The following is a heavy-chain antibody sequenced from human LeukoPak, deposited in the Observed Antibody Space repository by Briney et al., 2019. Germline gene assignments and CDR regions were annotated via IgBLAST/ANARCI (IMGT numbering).Heavy chain of an antibody. CDR3: AKGGYCSTSSCRKRFDY. V-gene: IGHV3-23*01. CDR1: GFTFNNYA. Sequence: GGSLRLSCTASGFTFNNYAMSWVRQAPGKGLEWVSTISGGGRNTYYADSVKGRFTISRDNSKNTLYLQLNSPRAEDTAVYYCAKGGYCSTSSCRKRFDYRGQGTLVTVSS. D-gene: IGHD2-2*03. CDR2: ISGGGRNT. J-gene: IGHJ4*02.